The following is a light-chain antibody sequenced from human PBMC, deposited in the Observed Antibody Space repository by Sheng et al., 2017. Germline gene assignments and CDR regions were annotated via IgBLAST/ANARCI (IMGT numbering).Light chain of an antibody. CDR3: QAWDSSTVV. CDR1: KLGNKY. V-gene: IGLV3-1*01. J-gene: IGLJ2*01. CDR2: RDG. Sequence: SYELIQPPSVSVSPGQTASITCSGDKLGNKYVSWYQQKTGQSPVLIIYRDGKRPSGIPERFSGSNSGSTATLTISGTQAMDEADYYCQAWDSSTVVFGGGTKVTVL.